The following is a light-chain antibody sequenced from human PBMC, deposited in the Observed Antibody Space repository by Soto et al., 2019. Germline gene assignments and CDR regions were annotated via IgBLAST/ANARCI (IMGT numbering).Light chain of an antibody. CDR3: QQYDNLPWT. V-gene: IGKV1-33*01. Sequence: DIQMTQSLSSLSASVGDRVTITCQASQDISNYLNWYQQKPGKAPKLLIYDASNLETGVPSRFSGSGSGTDFTFTISSLQPEDIATYYCQQYDNLPWTFGQGTKVDIK. CDR2: DAS. CDR1: QDISNY. J-gene: IGKJ1*01.